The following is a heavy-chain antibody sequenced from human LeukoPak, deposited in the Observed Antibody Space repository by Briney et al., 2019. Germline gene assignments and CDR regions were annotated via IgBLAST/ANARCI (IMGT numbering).Heavy chain of an antibody. Sequence: GESLKISCKGSGYSFTSYWIGWVRQVPGKGLGWMGIIYPGDSDTRYSPSFQGQVTISADKSISTAYLQWSSLKASDTAMYYCARHYYGSGSYYPIDYWGQGTLVTVSS. CDR3: ARHYYGSGSYYPIDY. J-gene: IGHJ4*02. D-gene: IGHD3-10*01. V-gene: IGHV5-51*01. CDR1: GYSFTSYW. CDR2: IYPGDSDT.